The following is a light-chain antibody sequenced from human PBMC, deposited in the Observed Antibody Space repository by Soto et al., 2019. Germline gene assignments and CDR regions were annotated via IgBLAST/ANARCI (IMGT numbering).Light chain of an antibody. V-gene: IGKV1-27*01. CDR2: AAA. Sequence: DIQMTQSPSSLSASVGDRVTITCRASQGISNYLAWYQQKPGKVPKLLIYAAATLQSGVPSRFSGSGSGTDFTLTISRLQPEDVATYYCQMYNSAPPGFTCVPGAKVDIK. J-gene: IGKJ3*01. CDR3: QMYNSAPPGFT. CDR1: QGISNY.